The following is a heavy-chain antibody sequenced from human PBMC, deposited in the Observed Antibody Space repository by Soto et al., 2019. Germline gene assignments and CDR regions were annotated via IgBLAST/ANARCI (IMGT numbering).Heavy chain of an antibody. CDR2: IIPIFGTA. Sequence: WASVKVSCKASGGTFSSYAISWVRQAPGQGLEWMGGIIPIFGTANYAQKFQGRVTITADESTSTAYMELSSLRSEDTAVYYCASGLVPAAIGYYFHYWGQGTLVTVYS. CDR3: ASGLVPAAIGYYFHY. D-gene: IGHD2-2*01. J-gene: IGHJ4*02. CDR1: GGTFSSYA. V-gene: IGHV1-69*13.